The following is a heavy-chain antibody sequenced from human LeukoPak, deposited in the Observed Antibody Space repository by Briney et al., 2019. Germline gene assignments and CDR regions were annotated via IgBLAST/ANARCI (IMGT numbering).Heavy chain of an antibody. CDR3: ARIRDGYNDAYDI. CDR1: GYTFTGYY. J-gene: IGHJ3*02. V-gene: IGHV1-46*01. CDR2: INPGGSNT. D-gene: IGHD5-24*01. Sequence: ASVKVSCKASGYTFTGYYIHWVRQAPGQGLEWMGLINPGGSNTNYAQNFQGRVTMTRDTSASTVYMELSSLRSEDTAIYYCARIRDGYNDAYDIWGQGTVVTVPS.